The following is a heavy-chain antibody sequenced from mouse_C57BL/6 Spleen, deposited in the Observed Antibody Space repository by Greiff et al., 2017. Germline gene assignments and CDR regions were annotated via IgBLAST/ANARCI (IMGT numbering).Heavy chain of an antibody. Sequence: QVQLQQPGAELVKPGASVKLSCKASGYTFTSYWMHWVKQRPGQGLEWIGMIHPNSGSTNYNEKFKSKATLTVDKSSSTAYMQLSSLTSEDSAVYYCARTGTEWYFDVWGTGTTVTVSS. D-gene: IGHD4-1*01. V-gene: IGHV1-64*01. CDR3: ARTGTEWYFDV. CDR1: GYTFTSYW. CDR2: IHPNSGST. J-gene: IGHJ1*03.